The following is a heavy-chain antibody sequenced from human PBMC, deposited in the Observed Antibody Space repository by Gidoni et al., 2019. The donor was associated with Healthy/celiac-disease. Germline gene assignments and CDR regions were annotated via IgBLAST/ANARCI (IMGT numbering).Heavy chain of an antibody. CDR1: GGSFSGYY. J-gene: IGHJ3*02. V-gene: IGHV4-34*01. D-gene: IGHD2-21*01. CDR2: INHSGST. CDR3: ARFPVFGAFDI. Sequence: QVQLQQWGAGLLKPSETLSLTCAVYGGSFSGYYWSWIRQPPGKGLEWIGEINHSGSTNYNPSLKSRVTITVDTSKNQFSLKLSSVTAADTAVYYCARFPVFGAFDIWGQGTMVTVSS.